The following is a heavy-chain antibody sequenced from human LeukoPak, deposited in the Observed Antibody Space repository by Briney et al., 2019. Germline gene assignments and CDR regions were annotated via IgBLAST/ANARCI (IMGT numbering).Heavy chain of an antibody. J-gene: IGHJ3*02. CDR1: GFTFSSYS. CDR2: ISSDSSYI. Sequence: GGSLGLSCVASGFTFSSYSVNWVRQAPGKGLEWVSSISSDSSYIYDADSLKGRFTISRDNAKNSLYLQMNSLRAEDTALYYCARGSPNDALDIWGQGTMVTVSS. V-gene: IGHV3-21*01. D-gene: IGHD2-15*01. CDR3: ARGSPNDALDI.